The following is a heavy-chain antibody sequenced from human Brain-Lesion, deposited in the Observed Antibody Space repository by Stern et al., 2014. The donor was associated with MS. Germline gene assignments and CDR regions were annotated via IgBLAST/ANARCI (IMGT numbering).Heavy chain of an antibody. CDR3: ARGERWFDS. Sequence: EVHLVESGGGLVQPGGSLRLSCAASGFPFSNYWMHWVRQATVKGLVWVSRVNNDGRRTSYADSVKGRFTMSRDNAKNTLYLQMNSLRVEDTAIYYCARGERWFDSWGQGTLVTVSS. CDR1: GFPFSNYW. D-gene: IGHD3-10*01. CDR2: VNNDGRRT. V-gene: IGHV3-74*02. J-gene: IGHJ5*01.